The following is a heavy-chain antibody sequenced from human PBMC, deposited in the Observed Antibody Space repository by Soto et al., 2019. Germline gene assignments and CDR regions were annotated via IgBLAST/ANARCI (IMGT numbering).Heavy chain of an antibody. J-gene: IGHJ4*02. V-gene: IGHV3-74*01. CDR2: MFTDVSTT. D-gene: IGHD5-12*01. CDR3: VRGNTGYGNFDS. Sequence: GGSLRLSCAASGFSFSGFWIHWVRQAPGKGLVWVSRMFTDVSTTYYADSVKGRFTISRDNAKSTLYLQMNSLRDEDTAVYYCVRGNTGYGNFDSWGQGTRVTVSS. CDR1: GFSFSGFW.